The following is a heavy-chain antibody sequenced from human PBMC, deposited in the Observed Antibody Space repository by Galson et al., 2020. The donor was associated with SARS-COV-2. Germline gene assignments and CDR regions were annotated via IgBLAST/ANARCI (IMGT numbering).Heavy chain of an antibody. CDR3: AVGSGYKIDF. CDR1: GGSISSYF. CDR2: IHYSGST. J-gene: IGHJ4*02. V-gene: IGHV4-59*01. D-gene: IGHD5-12*01. Sequence: SETLSLTCTVSGGSISSYFSNWIRQPPGKGLEWIGHIHYSGSTNYNPSLRSRVTISADTSKNKSSLKLTSVSAADTAIYYCAVGSGYKIDFWGQGSLVTVSS.